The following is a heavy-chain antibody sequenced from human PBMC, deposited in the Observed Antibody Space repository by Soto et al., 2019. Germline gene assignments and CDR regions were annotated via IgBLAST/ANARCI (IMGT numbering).Heavy chain of an antibody. CDR1: GGSISSGGYY. Sequence: QVQLQESGPGLVKPSQTLSLTCTVSGGSISSGGYYWSWIRQHPGKGLEWIGYIYYSGSTYYNPYLKSRVTISVDTSKNQFSLKLSSVTAADTAVYYCARTTMTTVTTYRFDPWGQGTLVTVSS. CDR2: IYYSGST. CDR3: ARTTMTTVTTYRFDP. D-gene: IGHD4-17*01. V-gene: IGHV4-31*03. J-gene: IGHJ5*02.